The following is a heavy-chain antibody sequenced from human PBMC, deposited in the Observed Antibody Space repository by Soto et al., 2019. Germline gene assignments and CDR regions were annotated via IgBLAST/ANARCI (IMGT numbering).Heavy chain of an antibody. CDR3: ARDRYGGSYYYGSGRPEKNYYYGMDV. CDR1: GGSFSGYY. D-gene: IGHD3-10*01. V-gene: IGHV4-34*01. J-gene: IGHJ6*02. Sequence: SETLSLTCAVYGGSFSGYYWSWIRQPPGKGLEWIGEINHSGSTNYNPSLKSRVTISVDTSKNQFSLKLSSVTAADTAVYYCARDRYGGSYYYGSGRPEKNYYYGMDVWGQGTTVTVSS. CDR2: INHSGST.